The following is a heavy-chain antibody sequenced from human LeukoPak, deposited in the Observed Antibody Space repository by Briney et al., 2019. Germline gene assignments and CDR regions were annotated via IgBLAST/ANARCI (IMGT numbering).Heavy chain of an antibody. Sequence: ASVKVSCKASGYTFTGYYMHWVRQAPGQGLEWMGWINPNSGGTNYAQKFQGRVTMIRDTSISTAYMELSRLRSDDTAVYYCASADSGYDPNFDYWGQGTLVTVSS. CDR2: INPNSGGT. CDR3: ASADSGYDPNFDY. D-gene: IGHD5-12*01. V-gene: IGHV1-2*02. CDR1: GYTFTGYY. J-gene: IGHJ4*02.